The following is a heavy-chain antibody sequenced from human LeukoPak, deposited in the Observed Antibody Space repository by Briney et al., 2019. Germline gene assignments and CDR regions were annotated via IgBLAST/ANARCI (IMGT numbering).Heavy chain of an antibody. Sequence: PGGSLRLSCAASGFTFSGYGMHWVRQAPGKGLEWVAFIRYDGSNKYYADSVKGRFTISRDNAKNSLYLQMNSLRAEDTAVYYCARVSGTGYSSGWYYFDYWGQGTLVTVSS. CDR2: IRYDGSNK. CDR3: ARVSGTGYSSGWYYFDY. D-gene: IGHD6-19*01. CDR1: GFTFSGYG. V-gene: IGHV3-30*02. J-gene: IGHJ4*02.